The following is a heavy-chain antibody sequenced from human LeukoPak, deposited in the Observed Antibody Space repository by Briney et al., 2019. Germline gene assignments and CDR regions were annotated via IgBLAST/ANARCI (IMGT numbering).Heavy chain of an antibody. D-gene: IGHD3-9*01. CDR1: GFTFSSYG. V-gene: IGHV3-30*18. CDR2: ISYDGGNK. Sequence: GGSLRLSCAASGFTFSSYGMHWVRQAPGKGLEWVAVISYDGGNKYYADSVKGRFTISRDNSKNTLYLQMNSLRAEDTAVYYCAKERDILTGYYGPYYGMDVWGQGTTVTVSS. J-gene: IGHJ6*02. CDR3: AKERDILTGYYGPYYGMDV.